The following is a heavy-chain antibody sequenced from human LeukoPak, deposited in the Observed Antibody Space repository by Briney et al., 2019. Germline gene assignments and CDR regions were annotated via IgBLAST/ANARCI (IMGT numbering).Heavy chain of an antibody. D-gene: IGHD3-3*01. CDR2: IDSDGSTT. Sequence: GGSLRLSCAASGFTFSNYWMHWVRQAPGKGLVWVSRIDSDGSTTSYADSVKGRFTISRDNAKNTLYLQVNSLRADDTAVYYCARGPYSGAYYGDHWGQGTLATVSS. CDR3: ARGPYSGAYYGDH. CDR1: GFTFSNYW. V-gene: IGHV3-74*01. J-gene: IGHJ4*02.